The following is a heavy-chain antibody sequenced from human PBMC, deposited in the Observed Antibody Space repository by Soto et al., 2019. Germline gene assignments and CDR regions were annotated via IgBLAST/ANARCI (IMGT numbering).Heavy chain of an antibody. V-gene: IGHV3-30*18. D-gene: IGHD6-19*01. J-gene: IGHJ6*02. Sequence: QVQLVESGGGVVQPGRSLRLSCAASGFTFSSYGMHWVRQAPGKGLEWVAVISYDGSNKYYADSVKGRFTISRDNSKNTLYLQMNSLRAEDTAVYYCAKGGGSSGWYGTNKYNPKYYYYGMDVWGQGTTVTVSS. CDR2: ISYDGSNK. CDR1: GFTFSSYG. CDR3: AKGGGSSGWYGTNKYNPKYYYYGMDV.